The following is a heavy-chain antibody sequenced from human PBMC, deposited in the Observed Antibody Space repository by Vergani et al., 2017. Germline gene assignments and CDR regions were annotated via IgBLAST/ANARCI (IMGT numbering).Heavy chain of an antibody. CDR2: INSDGRSK. CDR1: GFTFSSSW. CDR3: ARDVFYSKYGYYYYYMDV. J-gene: IGHJ6*03. Sequence: EVQLVESGGGLVQPGGSLRLSCAASGFTFSSSWMHWVRQAPGKGLVWVSRINSDGRSKNYSDSVKGRFTISRDNAKNTLYLQMNSLRAEDTAVYYCARDVFYSKYGYYYYYMDVWGKGTTVTVSS. D-gene: IGHD4-11*01. V-gene: IGHV3-74*01.